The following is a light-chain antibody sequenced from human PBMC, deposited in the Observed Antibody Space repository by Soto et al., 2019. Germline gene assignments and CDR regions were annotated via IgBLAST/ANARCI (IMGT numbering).Light chain of an antibody. CDR3: QQYNSYWT. J-gene: IGKJ1*01. Sequence: DIQMTQSPSTLSASVGDRVTITCRASQSISSWLAWYQQKPGKAPKLLIYKASSLESGVPSRFSGSGSGTEFTLTISSLQPDDFANYYCQQYNSYWTFGQGTKVDI. CDR2: KAS. CDR1: QSISSW. V-gene: IGKV1-5*03.